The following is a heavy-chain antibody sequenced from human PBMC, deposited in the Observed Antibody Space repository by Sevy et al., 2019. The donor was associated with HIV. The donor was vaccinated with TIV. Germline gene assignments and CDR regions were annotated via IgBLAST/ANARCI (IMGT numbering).Heavy chain of an antibody. J-gene: IGHJ4*02. CDR2: ISSSSTYT. D-gene: IGHD2-21*01. Sequence: GGSLRLSCAASGFTFSSYSMNWVRQAPGKGPEWVSSISSSSTYTYYAGSVKGRFTISGDNAKNSLYLQMNSLRAEDTAVYYCSTSGNCGGDCYSLSSYYFDYWGQGTLLTVSS. CDR1: GFTFSSYS. V-gene: IGHV3-21*01. CDR3: STSGNCGGDCYSLSSYYFDY.